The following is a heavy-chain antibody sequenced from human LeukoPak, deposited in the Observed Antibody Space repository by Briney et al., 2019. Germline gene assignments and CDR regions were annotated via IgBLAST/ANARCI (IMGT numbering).Heavy chain of an antibody. CDR1: GFTFSSYW. J-gene: IGHJ4*02. CDR3: ARADDYIWGSYRYSALDY. D-gene: IGHD3-16*02. Sequence: PGGSLTLSCAPSGFTFSSYWMSWVPQAPGKGLEWVANIKQYGSEKYYVDYVKGRFTISRDNAKNSLYLQMNRLRAEDTAVYYCARADDYIWGSYRYSALDYWGQGTLVTVSS. V-gene: IGHV3-7*01. CDR2: IKQYGSEK.